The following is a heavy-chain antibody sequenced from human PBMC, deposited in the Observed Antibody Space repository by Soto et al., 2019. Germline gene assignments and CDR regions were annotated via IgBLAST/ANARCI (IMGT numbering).Heavy chain of an antibody. CDR3: AKSDYYDSSGPRGWFDP. CDR2: ISGSGGST. CDR1: GCTFSSYA. D-gene: IGHD3-22*01. V-gene: IGHV3-23*01. J-gene: IGHJ5*02. Sequence: PGGSLRLSCAASGCTFSSYAMSGVRQAPGKGLEWVSAISGSGGSTYYADSVKGRFTISRDNSKNTLYLQMNSLRAEDTAVYYCAKSDYYDSSGPRGWFDPWGQGTLVTVSS.